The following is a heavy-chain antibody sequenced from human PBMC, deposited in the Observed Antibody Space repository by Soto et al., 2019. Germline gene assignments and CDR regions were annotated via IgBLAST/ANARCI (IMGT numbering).Heavy chain of an antibody. V-gene: IGHV1-69*13. D-gene: IGHD3-22*01. CDR1: GYTFTSYA. Sequence: GASVKVSCKASGYTFTSYAISWVRQAPGQGLEWMGGIIPIFGTANYAQKFQGRVTITADESTSTAYMELSSLRSEDTAVYYCARGGVTYYYDSSGYYLNYFDYWGQGTLVTVSS. CDR3: ARGGVTYYYDSSGYYLNYFDY. CDR2: IIPIFGTA. J-gene: IGHJ4*02.